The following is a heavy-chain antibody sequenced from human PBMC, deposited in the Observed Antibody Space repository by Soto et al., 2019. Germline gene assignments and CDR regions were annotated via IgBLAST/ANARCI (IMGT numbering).Heavy chain of an antibody. Sequence: GGSLRLSCAASGFTFSSYSMNWVRQAPGKGLEWVSSISSSSSYIYYADSVKGRFTISRDNAKNSLYLQMNSLRAEDTAVYYCARASDYYYYMDVWGKGTTGTVSS. CDR3: ARASDYYYYMDV. J-gene: IGHJ6*03. CDR1: GFTFSSYS. CDR2: ISSSSSYI. V-gene: IGHV3-21*01.